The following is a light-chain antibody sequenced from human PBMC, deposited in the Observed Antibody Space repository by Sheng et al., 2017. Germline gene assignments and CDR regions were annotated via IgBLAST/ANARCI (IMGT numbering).Light chain of an antibody. CDR3: QQSYGSPLT. J-gene: IGKJ4*01. Sequence: DIQMTQSPSSVSASVGDRVTITCRASQDIVFYLSWYQQKPGKAPSLLIYAASRLQSGVPSRFSGSGSGTDFTLTISNVQPEDFASYYCQQSYGSPLTFGGGTK. CDR1: QDIVFY. V-gene: IGKV1-39*01. CDR2: AAS.